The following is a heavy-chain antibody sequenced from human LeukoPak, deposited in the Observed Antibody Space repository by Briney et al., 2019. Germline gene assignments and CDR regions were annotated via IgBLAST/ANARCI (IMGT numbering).Heavy chain of an antibody. CDR1: GYTFTEHY. D-gene: IGHD5-24*01. V-gene: IGHV1-2*02. J-gene: IGHJ4*02. Sequence: ASVKVSCKASGYTFTEHYMHWVRQAPGQGLEWRGEIHSNSGGTRYAQRFQGRVTMTRDTSISTVYMELSSLTSDDSAVYYCARDPPSDPSVSFDYWGQGSLVTVSS. CDR2: IHSNSGGT. CDR3: ARDPPSDPSVSFDY.